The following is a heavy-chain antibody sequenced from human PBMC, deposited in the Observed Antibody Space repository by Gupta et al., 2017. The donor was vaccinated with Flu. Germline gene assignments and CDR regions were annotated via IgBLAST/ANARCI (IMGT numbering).Heavy chain of an antibody. Sequence: QVQLVQSGAEVKKPVASVKLSCKASGYTFISYFVHWVRQAPGQGLEWMGIIDPRGGAPDYAQKFQGRITMTTDTSTTTAYMELSSLRSEDTAVYFCAKDGLTTGGYFFDYWGQGSLVTVSS. CDR2: IDPRGGAP. CDR1: GYTFISYF. J-gene: IGHJ4*02. D-gene: IGHD2-21*01. CDR3: AKDGLTTGGYFFDY. V-gene: IGHV1-46*01.